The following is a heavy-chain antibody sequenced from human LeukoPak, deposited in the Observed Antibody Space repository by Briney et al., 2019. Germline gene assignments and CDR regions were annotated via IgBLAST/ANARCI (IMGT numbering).Heavy chain of an antibody. V-gene: IGHV3-11*06. D-gene: IGHD2-15*01. CDR1: GFTFSDSY. Sequence: RGSLRLSCAASGFTFSDSYMSWIRQAPGKGLEWVSYISSSSTYTDYAGSVKGRFTISRDNAKNSLYLQMNSLRDEDTAVYYCAKWLEGGRPDFDSWGQGTLVTVSS. CDR2: ISSSSTYT. J-gene: IGHJ4*02. CDR3: AKWLEGGRPDFDS.